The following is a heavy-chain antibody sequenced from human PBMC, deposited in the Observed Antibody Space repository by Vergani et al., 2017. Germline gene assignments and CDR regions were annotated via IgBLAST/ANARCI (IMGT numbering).Heavy chain of an antibody. CDR3: AREGAQGGTPYYYYMDV. CDR2: IIPIFGTA. V-gene: IGHV1-69*18. Sequence: QVQLVQSGAEVKKPGSSVKVSCKASGGTFSSYAISWVRQAPGQGLEWMGRIIPIFGTANYAQKFQGRVTITADESTSTAYMELSSLRSEDTAVYYCAREGAQGGTPYYYYMDVWGKGTTVTVSS. CDR1: GGTFSSYA. J-gene: IGHJ6*03. D-gene: IGHD1-14*01.